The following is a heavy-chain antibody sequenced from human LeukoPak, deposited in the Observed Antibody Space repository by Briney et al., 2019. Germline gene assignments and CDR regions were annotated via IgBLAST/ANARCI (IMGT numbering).Heavy chain of an antibody. J-gene: IGHJ3*02. D-gene: IGHD2-15*01. Sequence: ASVKVSCKASGGTFSSYAISWVRQAPGQGLEWMGRIIPILGIANYAQKFQGRVTITADKSTSTAYMELSSLRSEDTAVYYCASHIVVVVAATPRAFDIWGQGTMVTVSS. CDR1: GGTFSSYA. CDR3: ASHIVVVVAATPRAFDI. CDR2: IIPILGIA. V-gene: IGHV1-69*04.